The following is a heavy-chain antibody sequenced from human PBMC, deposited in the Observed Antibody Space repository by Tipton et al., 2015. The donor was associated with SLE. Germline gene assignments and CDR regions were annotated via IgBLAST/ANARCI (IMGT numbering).Heavy chain of an antibody. J-gene: IGHJ4*02. V-gene: IGHV4-59*12. CDR2: IYSGGST. CDR3: ARYFYDSSGVCLFDF. CDR1: GASISPYS. D-gene: IGHD3-22*01. Sequence: GLVKPSETLALTCTVSGASISPYSWSWIRQPPGKGLEWIGNIYSGGSTFNSPSLKSRVTFSVDKSKNQFSLKLTSVTAADTAVYYCARYFYDSSGVCLFDFWGQGTLVTVSS.